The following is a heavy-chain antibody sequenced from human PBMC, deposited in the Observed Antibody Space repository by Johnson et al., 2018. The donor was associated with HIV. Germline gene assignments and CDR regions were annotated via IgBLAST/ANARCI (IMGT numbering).Heavy chain of an antibody. V-gene: IGHV3-23*04. CDR3: AKDADSRGYYYGGHAFDI. CDR2: ISGSGGST. CDR1: GFTFSSYA. Sequence: VQLVESGGGLVQPGGSLRLSCAASGFTFSSYAMSWVRQAPGKGLEWVSAISGSGGSTYYADSVKGRFTISRDNSKNTLYLQMNSLRAEDTAVYYCAKDADSRGYYYGGHAFDIWGQGTMVTVSS. D-gene: IGHD3-22*01. J-gene: IGHJ3*02.